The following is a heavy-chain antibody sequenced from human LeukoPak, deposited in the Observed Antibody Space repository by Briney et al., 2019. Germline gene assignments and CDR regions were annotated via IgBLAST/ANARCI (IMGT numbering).Heavy chain of an antibody. Sequence: GRSLRLSCAASGFTFSSYAMHWVRQAPGKGLEWVAVISYDGSNKYYADSVKGRFTISRDNSKNTLYLHVNSLRPEDTAVYYCASSSGWYHNFDYWGQGTLVTVSS. J-gene: IGHJ4*02. CDR3: ASSSGWYHNFDY. CDR2: ISYDGSNK. CDR1: GFTFSSYA. D-gene: IGHD6-19*01. V-gene: IGHV3-30*04.